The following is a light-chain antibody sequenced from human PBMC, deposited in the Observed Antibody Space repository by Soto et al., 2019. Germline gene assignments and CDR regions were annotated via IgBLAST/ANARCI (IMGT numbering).Light chain of an antibody. Sequence: DIQMTQSPSSLSASVGDRVTITCRASRSISMYLNWYQQKPGKAPKLLIYTASSLQSAVPSRFSGSGSETGYTLTISNLQPDDFAIYYCQQTYTMPPTFGQGTKVEIK. J-gene: IGKJ1*01. V-gene: IGKV1-39*01. CDR1: RSISMY. CDR3: QQTYTMPPT. CDR2: TAS.